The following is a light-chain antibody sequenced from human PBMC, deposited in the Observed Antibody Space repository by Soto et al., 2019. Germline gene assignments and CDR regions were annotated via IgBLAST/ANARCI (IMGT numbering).Light chain of an antibody. CDR2: EVS. CDR1: GSDVGGYNY. CDR3: CSYAGSYTWV. V-gene: IGLV2-11*01. J-gene: IGLJ3*02. Sequence: QSALTQPRSVSGSPGQSVTISCTGTGSDVGGYNYVSWYQQHPGKAPKLMIFEVSKRPSGVPDHFSGFKSGNTASLTISGLQAEDEADYSCCSYAGSYTWVFGGGTKLTVL.